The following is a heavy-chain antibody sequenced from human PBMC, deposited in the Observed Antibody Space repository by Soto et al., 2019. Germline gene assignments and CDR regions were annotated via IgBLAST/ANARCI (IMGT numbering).Heavy chain of an antibody. D-gene: IGHD6-13*01. Sequence: SETLSLTCNVSGGSISRSRSYWAWFRQPPGKELEWIANIFYAGNTYYNPSLKSRVTVSVDTSKNQFSLKLDSVTAADTAVYYCARQAAAPGIDLWFDPWGQGTLVTVSS. CDR1: GGSISRSRSY. CDR3: ARQAAAPGIDLWFDP. V-gene: IGHV4-39*01. CDR2: IFYAGNT. J-gene: IGHJ5*02.